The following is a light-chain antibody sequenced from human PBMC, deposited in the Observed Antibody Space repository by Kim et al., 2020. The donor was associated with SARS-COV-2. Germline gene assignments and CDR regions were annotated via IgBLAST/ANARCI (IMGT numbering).Light chain of an antibody. CDR2: QDN. V-gene: IGLV3-1*01. CDR3: QAWDSTTARVV. CDR1: NLGDKY. Sequence: PGQTASIACSGDNLGDKYASWYQQRPGQSPVLVLYQDNERPSGIPERFSGSNSGNTATLTISGAQALDEADYYCQAWDSTTARVVFGGGTQLTVL. J-gene: IGLJ2*01.